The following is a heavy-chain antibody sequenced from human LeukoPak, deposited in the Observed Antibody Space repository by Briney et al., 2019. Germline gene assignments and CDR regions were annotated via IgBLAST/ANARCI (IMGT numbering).Heavy chain of an antibody. CDR1: GYTFTSYD. Sequence: ASVKVSCKASGYTFTSYDINWVRQATGQGLEWMGWMNPNSGNTGYAQKFQGRVTMTRNTSISTAYMELSSLRSEDTAVYYCARAVTVVRGVILAYRGQGTLVTVSS. D-gene: IGHD3-10*01. CDR2: MNPNSGNT. V-gene: IGHV1-8*01. CDR3: ARAVTVVRGVILAY. J-gene: IGHJ4*02.